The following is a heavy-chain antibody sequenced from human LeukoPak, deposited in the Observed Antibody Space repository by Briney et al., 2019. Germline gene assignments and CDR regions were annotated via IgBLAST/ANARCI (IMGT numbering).Heavy chain of an antibody. CDR1: GFTFSSYW. CDR2: IKQDGSEK. CDR3: ARGQFSATY. V-gene: IGHV3-7*05. J-gene: IGHJ4*02. D-gene: IGHD1-26*01. Sequence: GSLRLSCAASGFTFSSYWMTWVRQAPGKGLEWVANIKQDGSEKNYVDSVKGRFTISRDNAKNPLYLQMNSLRAEDTAVYYCARGQFSATYWGQGTLVTVSS.